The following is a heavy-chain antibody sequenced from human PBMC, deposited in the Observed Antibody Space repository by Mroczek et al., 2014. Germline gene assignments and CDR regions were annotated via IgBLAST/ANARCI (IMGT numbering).Heavy chain of an antibody. CDR3: AREGLGSSEEGDYGALEMA. CDR2: INHSGST. D-gene: IGHD4-17*01. CDR1: GSFSGYY. V-gene: IGHV4-34*01. J-gene: IGHJ5*02. Sequence: QVQLQQWGRRTVEAFGDPVPHLRCLCGSFSGYYWSWIRQPPGKGLEWIGEINHSGSTNYNPSLKSRVTISVDTSKNQFSLKLSSVTAADTAVYYCAREGLGSSEEGDYGALEMAWGQGTLVTVSS.